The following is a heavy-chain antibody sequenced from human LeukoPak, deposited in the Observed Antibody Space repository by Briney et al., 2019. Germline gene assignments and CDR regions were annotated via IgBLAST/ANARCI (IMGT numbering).Heavy chain of an antibody. V-gene: IGHV3-9*01. CDR2: ISWNSGSI. J-gene: IGHJ4*02. D-gene: IGHD3-10*01. CDR1: GFTFDDYA. CDR3: AKSLGYGSGNPGDNYFDY. Sequence: GGSLRLSCAASGFTFDDYAMHWVRQAPGKGLEWVSGISWNSGSIAYADSVKGRFTISRDNAKNSLYLQMSSLRAEDTALYYCAKSLGYGSGNPGDNYFDYWGQGTLVTVSS.